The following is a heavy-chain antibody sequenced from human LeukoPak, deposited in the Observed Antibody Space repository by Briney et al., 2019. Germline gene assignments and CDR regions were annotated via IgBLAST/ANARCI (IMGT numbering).Heavy chain of an antibody. Sequence: GGSLRLSCAASGFTFRGFAMTWVRQAPGKGLEWVSGISGSGGSTYYADSVKGRFTISRDNSKNSLYLQMNSLRAEDTAVYYCARDYSGYSNYWGQGTLVTVSS. CDR3: ARDYSGYSNY. CDR2: ISGSGGST. D-gene: IGHD4-11*01. CDR1: GFTFRGFA. J-gene: IGHJ4*02. V-gene: IGHV3-23*01.